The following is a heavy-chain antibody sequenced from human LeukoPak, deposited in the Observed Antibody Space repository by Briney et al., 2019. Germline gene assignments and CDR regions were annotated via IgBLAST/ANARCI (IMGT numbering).Heavy chain of an antibody. D-gene: IGHD4-11*01. CDR1: GYTFTGYY. V-gene: IGHV1-2*02. J-gene: IGHJ6*03. Sequence: GASVKVSFKASGYTFTGYYMHWVRQAPGQGLEWMGWINPNSGGTNYAQKFQGRVTMTRDTSISTAYMELSRLRSDDTAVYYCARDTVNHYYYYMDVWGKGTTVTVSS. CDR2: INPNSGGT. CDR3: ARDTVNHYYYYMDV.